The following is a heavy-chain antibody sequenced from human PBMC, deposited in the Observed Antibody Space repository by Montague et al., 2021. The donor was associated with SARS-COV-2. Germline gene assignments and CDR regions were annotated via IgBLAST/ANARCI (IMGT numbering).Heavy chain of an antibody. Sequence: SETRSLTCTVSGGSIRPFYWNWIRQTPEKGLEWIGYIYYSGNTNYNPSLNSRATISVDTSKNQFSLEVRSVTAADTAVYFCARDRPESWRISPGLAGLFATVVHSASGMDVWGQGTTVTVS. CDR1: GGSIRPFY. D-gene: IGHD3-10*02. J-gene: IGHJ6*02. CDR3: ARDRPESWRISPGLAGLFATVVHSASGMDV. V-gene: IGHV4-59*12. CDR2: IYYSGNT.